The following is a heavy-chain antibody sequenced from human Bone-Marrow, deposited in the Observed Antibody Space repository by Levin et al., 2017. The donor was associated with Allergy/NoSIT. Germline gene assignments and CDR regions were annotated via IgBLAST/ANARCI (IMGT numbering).Heavy chain of an antibody. Sequence: GESLKISCAASGFTVSSNYMNWVRQAPGKGLEWVSLLYTDGTTYYADSVKGRFTISKDNSKNTLYLQMLTLRAEDTAIYYCARGAGLIDPSGHYYFYMDVWGRGTTVTVSS. CDR3: ARGAGLIDPSGHYYFYMDV. CDR2: LYTDGTT. J-gene: IGHJ6*03. D-gene: IGHD2-21*01. V-gene: IGHV3-53*01. CDR1: GFTVSSNY.